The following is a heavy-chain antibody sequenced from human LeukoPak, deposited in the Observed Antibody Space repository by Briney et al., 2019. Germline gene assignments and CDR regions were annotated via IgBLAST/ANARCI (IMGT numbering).Heavy chain of an antibody. D-gene: IGHD4-17*01. CDR2: ILYSGST. Sequence: SETLSLTCSVSGGSISSTGYYRDWIRQPPGKGLEWIGTILYSGSTYYSPSLRSRVTIFVDTSKNQFSLRLSSVTAADTAVYYCARHTSTVTRIYGMDVWGQGTTVTVSS. J-gene: IGHJ6*02. V-gene: IGHV4-39*01. CDR3: ARHTSTVTRIYGMDV. CDR1: GGSISSTGYY.